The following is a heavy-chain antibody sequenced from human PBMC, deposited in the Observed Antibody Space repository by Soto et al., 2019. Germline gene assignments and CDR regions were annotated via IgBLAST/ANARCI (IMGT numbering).Heavy chain of an antibody. CDR2: MNPTSGNT. CDR1: GYTFTSHD. Sequence: QVQLVQSGAEVKKPGASVKVSCKASGYTFTSHDINWVRQATGPGLEWMGWMNPTSGNTGSAQKFRGRVTMTRNTSRSTANMERSSQRSEDTAVYYGARWDYGDYARLDYWGQGTLVTVSS. CDR3: ARWDYGDYARLDY. D-gene: IGHD4-17*01. V-gene: IGHV1-8*01. J-gene: IGHJ4*02.